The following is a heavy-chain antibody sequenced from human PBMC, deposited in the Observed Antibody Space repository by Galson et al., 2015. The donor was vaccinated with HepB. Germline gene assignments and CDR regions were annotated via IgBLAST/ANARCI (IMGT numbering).Heavy chain of an antibody. Sequence: SLRLSCAASGFSVSSYIMNWVRQAPGKGLEWVSYISTSTSTIYYAGSLKGRFTISRDNAKNSLYLEMNSLRDDDTAVYYCARGPLYGSGSRIHFDYWGQGTLVTVSS. V-gene: IGHV3-48*02. CDR1: GFSVSSYI. CDR2: ISTSTSTI. D-gene: IGHD3-10*01. J-gene: IGHJ4*02. CDR3: ARGPLYGSGSRIHFDY.